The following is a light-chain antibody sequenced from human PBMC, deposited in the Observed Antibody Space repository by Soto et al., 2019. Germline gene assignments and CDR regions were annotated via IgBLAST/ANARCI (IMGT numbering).Light chain of an antibody. CDR1: QDISNF. V-gene: IGKV1-33*01. CDR2: YAS. J-gene: IGKJ4*01. CDR3: QHVETLPLT. Sequence: DIQMTQSPSSLSASVGDRVTITCQASQDISNFLNWYQHKPGKAPKLLIYYASNLETGVPSRFSGSGSGTDFTFTISSLQAEDIATYYWQHVETLPLTFGGGTKVEIE.